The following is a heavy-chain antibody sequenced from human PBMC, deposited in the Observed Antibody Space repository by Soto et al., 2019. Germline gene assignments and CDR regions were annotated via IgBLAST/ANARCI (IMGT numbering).Heavy chain of an antibody. D-gene: IGHD4-17*01. CDR3: ARASTVRPPRAFDI. J-gene: IGHJ3*02. CDR2: IIPIFGTA. CDR1: GGTFSSYA. V-gene: IGHV1-69*06. Sequence: QVQLVQSGAEVKKPGSSVKVSCKASGGTFSSYAISWVRQAPGQGLEWMGGIIPIFGTANYAQKFQGRVTSTVDKSTSTAYMELGILRSEDTAVYDCARASTVRPPRAFDIWCQGTMVTVSS.